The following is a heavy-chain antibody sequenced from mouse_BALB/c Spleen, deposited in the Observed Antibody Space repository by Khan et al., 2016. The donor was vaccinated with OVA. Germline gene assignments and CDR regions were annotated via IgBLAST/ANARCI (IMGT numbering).Heavy chain of an antibody. CDR1: GYTFTGYW. V-gene: IGHV1-87*01. J-gene: IGHJ2*01. D-gene: IGHD1-1*01. Sequence: VQLQESGTELARPGASVNLSCKASGYTFTGYWMQWVKQRPGQGLEWIGAIYPGDGNTRYTQKFKGKATLTADKSSSTAYMQLSSLASEDSACYYCARGGITTGYFDYWGQGTTLTVSS. CDR3: ARGGITTGYFDY. CDR2: IYPGDGNT.